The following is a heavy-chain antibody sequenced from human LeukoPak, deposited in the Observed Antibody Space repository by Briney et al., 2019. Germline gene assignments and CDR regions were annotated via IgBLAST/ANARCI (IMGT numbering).Heavy chain of an antibody. CDR2: IYYTGTT. D-gene: IGHD6-13*01. J-gene: IGHJ4*02. Sequence: SETLSLTCTVSDGSISSYYWTWIREPPGKGLEWIGYIYYTGTTNYNPSLNSRVTISVDTSKNQFSLKLTSVTAADTAVYYCVRTGSWYYYFDSWGQGTLVTVSS. V-gene: IGHV4-59*01. CDR1: DGSISSYY. CDR3: VRTGSWYYYFDS.